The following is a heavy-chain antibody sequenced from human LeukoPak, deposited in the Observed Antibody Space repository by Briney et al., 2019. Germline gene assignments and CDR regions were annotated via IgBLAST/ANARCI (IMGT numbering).Heavy chain of an antibody. D-gene: IGHD6-13*01. CDR3: ARPYSSSWSDLGS. CDR2: INPNSGGT. Sequence: ASVKVSCKAPGYTFTGYYMHWVRQAPGQGLEWMGWINPNSGGTNYAQKFQGRVTMTRDTSISTAYMELSRLRSDDTAVYYCARPYSSSWSDLGSWGQGTLVTVSS. J-gene: IGHJ5*02. V-gene: IGHV1-2*02. CDR1: GYTFTGYY.